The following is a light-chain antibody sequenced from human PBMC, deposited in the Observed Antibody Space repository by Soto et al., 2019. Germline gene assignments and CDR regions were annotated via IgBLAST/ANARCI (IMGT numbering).Light chain of an antibody. J-gene: IGKJ1*01. CDR3: QPYNNWPPERT. CDR2: GAS. CDR1: QSVSSN. V-gene: IGKV3-15*01. Sequence: EIVMTQSPATLSVSPGERATLSCRASQSVSSNLAWYQQKPGQAPRLLIYGASTRATGIPARFSGSGSGTEFPLTISSLQSEDFAVYYCQPYNNWPPERTFGKGTTVDIQ.